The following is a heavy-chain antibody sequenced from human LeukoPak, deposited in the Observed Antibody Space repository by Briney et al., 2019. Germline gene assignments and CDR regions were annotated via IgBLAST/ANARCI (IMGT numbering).Heavy chain of an antibody. V-gene: IGHV1-46*01. CDR2: INPSGGST. CDR3: ARDEGDGYQFDY. CDR1: GYTFTSCY. D-gene: IGHD5-24*01. Sequence: ASVKVSCKASGYTFTSCYMHWVRQAPGQGLEWMGIINPSGGSTSYAQKFQGRVTMTRDTSTSTVYMELSSLRSEDTAVYYCARDEGDGYQFDYWGQGTLVTVSS. J-gene: IGHJ4*02.